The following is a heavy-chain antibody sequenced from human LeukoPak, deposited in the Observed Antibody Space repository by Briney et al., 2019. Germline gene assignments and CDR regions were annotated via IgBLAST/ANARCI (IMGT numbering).Heavy chain of an antibody. Sequence: PGGSLRLSCAASGFTFSSYSMNWVRQAPGKGLEWVSYISSSSSTIYYADSVKGRFTISRDNAKNSLYLQMNSLRAEDTAVYYCARDIYDFWSPYDYWGQGTLVTVSS. CDR2: ISSSSSTI. CDR3: ARDIYDFWSPYDY. J-gene: IGHJ4*02. D-gene: IGHD3-3*01. V-gene: IGHV3-48*01. CDR1: GFTFSSYS.